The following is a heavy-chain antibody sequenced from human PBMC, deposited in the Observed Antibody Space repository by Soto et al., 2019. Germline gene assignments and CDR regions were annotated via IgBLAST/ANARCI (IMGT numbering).Heavy chain of an antibody. CDR2: INHSGST. Sequence: SETLSLTCAVYGGSFSGYYWSWIRQPPGKGLEWIGEINHSGSTNYNPSLKSRVTISVDTSKDQFSLKLSSVTAADTAVYYCARGRGYGDYVYHFDYWGQGTLVTVSS. J-gene: IGHJ4*02. D-gene: IGHD4-17*01. V-gene: IGHV4-34*01. CDR1: GGSFSGYY. CDR3: ARGRGYGDYVYHFDY.